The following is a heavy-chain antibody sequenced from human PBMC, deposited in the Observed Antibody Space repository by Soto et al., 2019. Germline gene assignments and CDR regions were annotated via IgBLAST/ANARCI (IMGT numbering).Heavy chain of an antibody. CDR2: ISYDGSNK. CDR3: ARDIFPGGVGVAISMDV. J-gene: IGHJ6*02. D-gene: IGHD3-3*01. Sequence: GGSLRLSCAASGFPISSYAMHWVRQAPGKGLEWVAVISYDGSNKYYADSVKGRFTISRDNSKNTLYLQMNSLRAEDTAVYYCARDIFPGGVGVAISMDVWGQGTTVTVSS. CDR1: GFPISSYA. V-gene: IGHV3-30-3*01.